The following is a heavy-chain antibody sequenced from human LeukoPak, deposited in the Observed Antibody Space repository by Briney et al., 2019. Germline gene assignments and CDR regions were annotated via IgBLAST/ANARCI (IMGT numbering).Heavy chain of an antibody. D-gene: IGHD3-10*01. CDR2: IYPADSDT. V-gene: IGHV5-51*01. Sequence: GESLKISCKDSGYRFTSYWIGWVRQMPGKGLEWMGIIYPADSDTRISPSLQGQVTMSADKSITTAYLQWSSLKASDTAMYYCARQRNYVSAVGDVDYWRQGTLVTVSS. CDR1: GYRFTSYW. J-gene: IGHJ4*02. CDR3: ARQRNYVSAVGDVDY.